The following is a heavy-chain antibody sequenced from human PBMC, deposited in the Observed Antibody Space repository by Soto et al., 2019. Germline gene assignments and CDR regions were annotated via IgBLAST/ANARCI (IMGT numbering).Heavy chain of an antibody. D-gene: IGHD3-10*01. Sequence: LSLTCAASGFTFSSYAMHWVRQAPGKGLEWVAVISYDGSNKYYADSVKGRFTISRDNSKNTLYLQMNSLRAEDTAVYYCAYDPSRYYGSGSYDSYFDYWGQGTLVTVSS. J-gene: IGHJ4*02. CDR2: ISYDGSNK. CDR1: GFTFSSYA. V-gene: IGHV3-30-3*01. CDR3: AYDPSRYYGSGSYDSYFDY.